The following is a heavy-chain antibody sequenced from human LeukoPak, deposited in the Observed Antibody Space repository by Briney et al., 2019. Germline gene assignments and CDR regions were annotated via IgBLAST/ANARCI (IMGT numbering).Heavy chain of an antibody. CDR3: AKWGDYDVLTGYYVSDF. J-gene: IGHJ4*02. Sequence: GGSLRLSCAASGFIFSNYAMYWVRQAPGKGLEWVSAISGRSDNTYYADSVNGRFTLSRDSSKNTLYLKMNSLSADDTAVYYCAKWGDYDVLTGYYVSDFWGQGTLVTVSS. CDR2: ISGRSDNT. D-gene: IGHD3-9*01. V-gene: IGHV3-23*01. CDR1: GFIFSNYA.